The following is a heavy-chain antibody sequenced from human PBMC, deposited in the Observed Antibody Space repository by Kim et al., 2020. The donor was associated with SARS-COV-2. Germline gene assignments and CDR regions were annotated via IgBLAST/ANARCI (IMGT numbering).Heavy chain of an antibody. J-gene: IGHJ4*02. D-gene: IGHD5-18*01. V-gene: IGHV3-72*01. Sequence: EYAASVKGRFTILRDDSKNSLYLQMNSLKTEDTAVYYCARVGQYSSDFNYWGQGTLVTVSS. CDR3: ARVGQYSSDFNY.